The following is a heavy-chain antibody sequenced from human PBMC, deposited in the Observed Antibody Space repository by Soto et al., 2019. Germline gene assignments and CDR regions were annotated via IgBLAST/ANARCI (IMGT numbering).Heavy chain of an antibody. D-gene: IGHD6-19*01. V-gene: IGHV1-69*13. CDR2: ITPIFGTA. J-gene: IGHJ4*02. Sequence: SVKVSCKASGGTFSSYAISWVRQAPGQGLEWMGGITPIFGTANYAQKFQGRVTITADESTSTAYMELSSLRSEDTAVYYCARGHQGIAVAGYFDYWGQGTLVTVSS. CDR1: GGTFSSYA. CDR3: ARGHQGIAVAGYFDY.